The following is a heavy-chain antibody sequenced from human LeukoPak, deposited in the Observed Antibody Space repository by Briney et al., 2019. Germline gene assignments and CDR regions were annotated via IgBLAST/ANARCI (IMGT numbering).Heavy chain of an antibody. D-gene: IGHD7-27*01. CDR3: ARDRSVTNGGFDS. CDR2: INIEGSDT. Sequence: GGSLRLSCEASGFTYSNYWMHWVRQAPGKGLVWVSRINIEGSDTTYADSVKGRFTISRYNAKNTLYLQMNSLRVEDTAVYYCARDRSVTNGGFDSWGQGALVTVSS. J-gene: IGHJ4*02. V-gene: IGHV3-74*01. CDR1: GFTYSNYW.